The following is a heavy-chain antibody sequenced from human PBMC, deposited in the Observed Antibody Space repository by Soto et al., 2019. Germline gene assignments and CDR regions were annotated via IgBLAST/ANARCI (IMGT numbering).Heavy chain of an antibody. CDR2: ISGSGGST. CDR3: AKGPGGGVATIGLDY. CDR1: GFTFSSYA. V-gene: IGHV3-23*01. D-gene: IGHD5-12*01. J-gene: IGHJ4*02. Sequence: EVQLLESGGGLVQPGGSLRLSCAASGFTFSSYAMSWVRQAPGKGLEWVSAISGSGGSTYYADSVKGRFTISGDNPKNPLYLQMNSLRAEDTAVYYCAKGPGGGVATIGLDYWGQGPLVIFSS.